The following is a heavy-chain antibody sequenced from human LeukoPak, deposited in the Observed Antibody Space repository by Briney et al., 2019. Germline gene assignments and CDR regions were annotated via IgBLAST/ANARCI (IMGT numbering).Heavy chain of an antibody. D-gene: IGHD2-2*02. CDR3: ARASISHFGPYNWFDP. V-gene: IGHV4-39*01. J-gene: IGHJ5*02. Sequence: PSETLSLTCTVSGGSISSSSYYWGWIRQPPGKGLEWIGSIYYSGSTYYNPSLKSRVTISVDTSKNQFSLKLSSVTAADTAVYYCARASISHFGPYNWFDPWGQGTLVTVSS. CDR1: GGSISSSSYY. CDR2: IYYSGST.